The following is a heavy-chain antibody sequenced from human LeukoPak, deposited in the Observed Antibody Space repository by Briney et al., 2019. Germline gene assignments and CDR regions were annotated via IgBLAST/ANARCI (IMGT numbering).Heavy chain of an antibody. D-gene: IGHD2-15*01. CDR3: ARESYCSGGSCYSGRAFDV. J-gene: IGHJ3*01. CDR1: GFTFSSYG. CDR2: VSSDGSNK. V-gene: IGHV3-30*03. Sequence: GGSLRLSCAASGFTFSSYGMHWVRQAPGKGLEWVAVVSSDGSNKYYADSVKGRFTISRDNSKNTLYLQMNSLRVEDTAVYYCARESYCSGGSCYSGRAFDVWGQGTMVTVSS.